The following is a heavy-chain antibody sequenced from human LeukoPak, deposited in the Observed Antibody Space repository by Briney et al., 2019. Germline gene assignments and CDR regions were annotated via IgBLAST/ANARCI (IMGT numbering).Heavy chain of an antibody. CDR2: ISGSGGAT. CDR1: GFTFNSYG. J-gene: IGHJ4*02. D-gene: IGHD3-10*01. V-gene: IGHV3-23*01. Sequence: GGTLRLSCAASGFTFNSYGMSSVGQAPGKGREWGSGISGSGGATYYADSVKGRFTVSRDDPHNTLSLQMNSVRAEDTAVYFCARGGVDHYGSGTYYLMYYFDHWGQGALVTVSS. CDR3: ARGGVDHYGSGTYYLMYYFDH.